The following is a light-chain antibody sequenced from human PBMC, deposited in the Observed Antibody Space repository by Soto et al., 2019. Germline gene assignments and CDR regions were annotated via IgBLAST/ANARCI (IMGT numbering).Light chain of an antibody. CDR2: LGS. CDR3: IQALQTRT. V-gene: IGKV2-28*01. CDR1: QSLLHSNGYNY. Sequence: DIVMTQSPLSLPVTPGEPASISCRSSQSLLHSNGYNYLDWYLQKPGQSPQLLIYLGSNRASGVPDRCSGSGSGTDFTLKISRVEAEDVGVYYCIQALQTRTFGPGTKVDIK. J-gene: IGKJ3*01.